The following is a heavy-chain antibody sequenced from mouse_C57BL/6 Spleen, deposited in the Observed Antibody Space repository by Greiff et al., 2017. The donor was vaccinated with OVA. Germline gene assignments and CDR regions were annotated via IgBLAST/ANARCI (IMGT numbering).Heavy chain of an antibody. V-gene: IGHV1-52*01. Sequence: QVQLQQPGAELVRPGSSVKLSCKASGYTFTSYWMHWVKQRPIQGLEWIGNIDPSDSETHYNQKFKDKATLTVDKSSSTAYMQLSSLTSEDSAVYYCARSHYDYDEDYAMDYWGQGTSVTVSS. CDR1: GYTFTSYW. CDR3: ARSHYDYDEDYAMDY. J-gene: IGHJ4*01. CDR2: IDPSDSET. D-gene: IGHD2-4*01.